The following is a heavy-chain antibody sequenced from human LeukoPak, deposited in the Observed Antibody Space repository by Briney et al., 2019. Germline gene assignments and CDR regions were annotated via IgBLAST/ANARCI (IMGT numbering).Heavy chain of an antibody. CDR1: GGSISSSSYY. V-gene: IGHV4-39*07. Sequence: SETLSLTCSVSGGSISSSSYYWGWIRQPPGKGLEWIGNIYHRGSTHYNPSLQSRVTMSVDTSKNQFSLRLTSVTAADTAMYYCAREFDYWGQGTLVTVSS. J-gene: IGHJ4*02. CDR2: IYHRGST. CDR3: AREFDY.